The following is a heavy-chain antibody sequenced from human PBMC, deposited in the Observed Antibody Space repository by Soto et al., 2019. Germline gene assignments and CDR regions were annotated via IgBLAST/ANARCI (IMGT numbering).Heavy chain of an antibody. D-gene: IGHD3-10*01. CDR3: ARDRAGWYGSGSYNNYYYYYMDV. V-gene: IGHV4-59*01. CDR1: GGSISSYY. CDR2: IYYSGST. Sequence: SETLSLTCTVSGGSISSYYWSWIRQPPGKGLEWIGYIYYSGSTNYNPSLKSRVTISVDTSKNQFSLKLSSVTAADTAVYYCARDRAGWYGSGSYNNYYYYYMDVWGKGTTVTVSS. J-gene: IGHJ6*03.